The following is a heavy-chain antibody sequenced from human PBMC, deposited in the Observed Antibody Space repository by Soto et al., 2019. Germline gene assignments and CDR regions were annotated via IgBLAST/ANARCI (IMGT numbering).Heavy chain of an antibody. Sequence: SETLSLICTVSGGSISSYYWSWIRQPPGKGLEWIGYIYYSGSTNYNPSLKSRVTISVDTSKNQFSLKLSSVTAADTAVYYCARGETYYDILTGYYLNWFDPWGQGTLVTVSS. D-gene: IGHD3-9*01. CDR1: GGSISSYY. J-gene: IGHJ5*02. V-gene: IGHV4-59*01. CDR3: ARGETYYDILTGYYLNWFDP. CDR2: IYYSGST.